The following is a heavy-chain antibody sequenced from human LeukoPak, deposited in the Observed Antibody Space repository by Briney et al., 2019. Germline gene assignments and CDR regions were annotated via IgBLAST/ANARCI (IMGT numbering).Heavy chain of an antibody. CDR2: IRYDGSNK. CDR1: GFTFSSYG. CDR3: AKGQYYNILTGFYVRRGLDY. Sequence: GGSLRLSCAASGFTFSSYGMHWVRQAPGKGLEWVAFIRYDGSNKYYADSVKGRFTISRDNSKNTLYLRMNSLRDEDTAVYYCAKGQYYNILTGFYVRRGLDYWGQGALVTVSS. J-gene: IGHJ4*02. V-gene: IGHV3-30*02. D-gene: IGHD3-9*01.